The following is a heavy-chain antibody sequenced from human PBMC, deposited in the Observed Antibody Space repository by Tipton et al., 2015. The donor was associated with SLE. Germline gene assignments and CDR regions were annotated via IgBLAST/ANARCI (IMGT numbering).Heavy chain of an antibody. Sequence: SLRLSCAASGFTFSSYWMSWVRQAPGKGLEWVAVISYDGSNKYYADSVKGRFTISRDNSKNTLYLQMNSLRAEDTAVYYCARSYYDFWSGYYDYWGQGTLVTASS. CDR1: GFTFSSYW. J-gene: IGHJ4*02. D-gene: IGHD3-3*01. CDR2: ISYDGSNK. V-gene: IGHV3-30-3*01. CDR3: ARSYYDFWSGYYDY.